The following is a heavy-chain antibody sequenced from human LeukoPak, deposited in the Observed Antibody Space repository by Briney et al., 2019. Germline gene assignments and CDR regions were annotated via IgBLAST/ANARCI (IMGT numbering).Heavy chain of an antibody. Sequence: PSETLSLTCAVYGGSFSGYYWSWIRQPPGKGLEWIGEINHSGSTNYNPSLKSRVTISVDTSKNQFSLKLSSVTAADTAVYYCARDLTSITYFDYWGQGTLVTVSS. CDR2: INHSGST. CDR3: ARDLTSITYFDY. CDR1: GGSFSGYY. J-gene: IGHJ4*02. V-gene: IGHV4-34*01. D-gene: IGHD3-3*01.